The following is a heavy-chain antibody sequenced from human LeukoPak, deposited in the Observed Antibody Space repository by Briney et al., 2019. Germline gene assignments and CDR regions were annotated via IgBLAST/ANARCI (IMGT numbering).Heavy chain of an antibody. D-gene: IGHD3-10*01. J-gene: IGHJ4*02. CDR1: GYTFTSYY. Sequence: EASVKVSCKASGYTFTSYYMHWVRQAPGQGLEWMGIINPSGGSTSYAQKFQGRVTMTRDTSTSTVYMELSSLRSEDTAVYCCAAAGWFGELSDYWGQGTLVTVSS. V-gene: IGHV1-46*01. CDR2: INPSGGST. CDR3: AAAGWFGELSDY.